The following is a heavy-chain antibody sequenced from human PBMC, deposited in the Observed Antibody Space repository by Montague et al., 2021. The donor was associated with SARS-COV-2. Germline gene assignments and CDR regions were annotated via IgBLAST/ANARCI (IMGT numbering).Heavy chain of an antibody. V-gene: IGHV4-59*12. J-gene: IGHJ4*02. CDR1: DGSISSYY. D-gene: IGHD3-22*01. Sequence: SETLSLTCTVFDGSISSYYWSWIRQPPGRGLQWTGYISYSGSTNYNPSLTSRVTISVDTSKNHFTLRLSSVTAADTAVYYCARIINHFDSDGPPSLFDHWGQGIRVTASS. CDR3: ARIINHFDSDGPPSLFDH. CDR2: ISYSGST.